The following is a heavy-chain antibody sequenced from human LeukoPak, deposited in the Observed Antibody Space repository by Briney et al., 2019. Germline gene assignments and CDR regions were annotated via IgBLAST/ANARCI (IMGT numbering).Heavy chain of an antibody. CDR3: AKPGIVGATIPDY. CDR2: ISYDGSNK. J-gene: IGHJ4*02. D-gene: IGHD1-26*01. V-gene: IGHV3-30*18. Sequence: GGSLRLSCAASGFTLSSYGMHWVRQAPGKGLEWVAFISYDGSNKYFADSVKGRFTISRDNSKNTLYLQMNSLRAEDTAVYYCAKPGIVGATIPDYWGQGTLVTVSS. CDR1: GFTLSSYG.